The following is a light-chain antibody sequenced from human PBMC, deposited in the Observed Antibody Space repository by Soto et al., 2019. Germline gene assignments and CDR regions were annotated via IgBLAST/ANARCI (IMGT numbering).Light chain of an antibody. CDR3: QKYDRAPFT. Sequence: DIQMTQSPSSLSAYLGDRVTITCRASQGISNYLAWYQQKPGRLPKLLLFGASTLQSGVPARFSGSGSGTLFTLTINGLLPEDVATYYCQKYDRAPFTFGQGTKVDIK. J-gene: IGKJ3*01. V-gene: IGKV1-27*01. CDR1: QGISNY. CDR2: GAS.